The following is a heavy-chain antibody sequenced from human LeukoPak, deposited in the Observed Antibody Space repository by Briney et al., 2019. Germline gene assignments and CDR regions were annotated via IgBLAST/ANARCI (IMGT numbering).Heavy chain of an antibody. CDR3: ARDPFITGDY. J-gene: IGHJ4*02. CDR2: ISGSGGGT. Sequence: GGSLRLSCAASGFTFSSYAMSWVRQAPGKGLKWVSGISGSGGGTYYADSVKGRFTISRDNAKNTLYLQMNGLVAEDTAVYYCARDPFITGDYWGQGTLVTVSS. D-gene: IGHD1-14*01. CDR1: GFTFSSYA. V-gene: IGHV3-23*01.